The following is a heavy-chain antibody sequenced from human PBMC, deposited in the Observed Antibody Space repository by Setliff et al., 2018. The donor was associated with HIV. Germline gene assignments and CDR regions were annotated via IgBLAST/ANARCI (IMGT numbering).Heavy chain of an antibody. D-gene: IGHD3-16*01. CDR2: IYYSGST. CDR3: ATDRGGGWFDP. CDR1: GGTISSTSYY. Sequence: SETLSLTCAVSGGTISSTSYYWGWIRQPPGKGLEWIAIIYYSGSTFYNPSLESRVTMSVDTPQNQFSLRLTSVTAADTAVYYCATDRGGGWFDPWGPGTLVTVSS. J-gene: IGHJ5*02. V-gene: IGHV4-39*02.